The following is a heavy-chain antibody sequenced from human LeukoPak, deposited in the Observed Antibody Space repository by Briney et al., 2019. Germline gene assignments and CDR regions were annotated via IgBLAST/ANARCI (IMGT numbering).Heavy chain of an antibody. J-gene: IGHJ3*02. CDR3: ARDYPPLYNWNVHDAFDI. V-gene: IGHV3-21*01. CDR2: SSSSSYI. Sequence: PGGSLRLSCAASGFTFSSYSMNWVRQAPGKGLEWVSSSSSSSYIYYADSVKGRFTISRDNAKNSLYLQMNSLRAEDTAVYYCARDYPPLYNWNVHDAFDIWGQGTMVTVSS. CDR1: GFTFSSYS. D-gene: IGHD1-20*01.